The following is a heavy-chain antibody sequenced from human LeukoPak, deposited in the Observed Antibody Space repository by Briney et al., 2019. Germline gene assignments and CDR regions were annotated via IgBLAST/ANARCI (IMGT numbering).Heavy chain of an antibody. J-gene: IGHJ4*02. D-gene: IGHD1-26*01. CDR1: GDSISSSLYY. V-gene: IGHV4-39*02. CDR3: ARRRGGTLGAHIFDY. Sequence: KPSETLSLTCTVSGDSISSSLYYWGWIRQPPGKGLEWIGSIYYSGRTYYNPSLKSRVTISVDTSRSHFSLKLSSVTAADTAVYYCARRRGGTLGAHIFDYWGQGTLATVSS. CDR2: IYYSGRT.